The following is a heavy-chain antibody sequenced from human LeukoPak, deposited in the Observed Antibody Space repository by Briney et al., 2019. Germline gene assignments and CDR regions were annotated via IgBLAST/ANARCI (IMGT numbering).Heavy chain of an antibody. CDR1: GGSISSGAYY. D-gene: IGHD4-17*01. V-gene: IGHV4-31*03. Sequence: TLSLTCTVSGGSISSGAYYWSWIRQHPGRGLAWIGFIYYSGSTYYNPSLKSRVTISVDTSKNQFSLKVSSVTAADTAVYYCARGPDRDYGDYAFNDYWGQGTLVTVSS. CDR2: IYYSGST. J-gene: IGHJ4*02. CDR3: ARGPDRDYGDYAFNDY.